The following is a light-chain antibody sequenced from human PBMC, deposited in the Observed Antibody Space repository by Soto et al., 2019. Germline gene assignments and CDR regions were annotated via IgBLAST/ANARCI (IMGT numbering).Light chain of an antibody. CDR2: EVS. V-gene: IGLV2-14*01. J-gene: IGLJ1*01. Sequence: QSVLTQPASVSGSPGQSITISCTGTSSDVGGYDYVSWYQLHPGKAPKLMVFEVSNRPSGVSYRFSGSKSGNTASLTISGLQDEEEADYFCSSYSIRTAYLFGTGTKVTV. CDR1: SSDVGGYDY. CDR3: SSYSIRTAYL.